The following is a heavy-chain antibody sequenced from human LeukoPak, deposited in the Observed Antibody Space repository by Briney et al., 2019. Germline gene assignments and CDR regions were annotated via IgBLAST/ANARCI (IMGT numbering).Heavy chain of an antibody. CDR3: ARDRYNYGRDFYYHGADV. CDR2: FYRDGSI. CDR1: GLTVSRNA. Sequence: GGSLRLSCAAEGLTVSRNAMSWVSQERGKGLEFHLVFYRDGSIYYADSVKGRFTLSRDDSKNMLHLQMNSLRAEDTAIYYCARDRYNYGRDFYYHGADVWGQGTTVIVSS. J-gene: IGHJ6*02. D-gene: IGHD5-24*01. V-gene: IGHV3-53*01.